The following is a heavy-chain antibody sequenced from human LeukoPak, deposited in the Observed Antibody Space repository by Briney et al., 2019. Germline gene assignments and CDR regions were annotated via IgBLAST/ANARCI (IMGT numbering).Heavy chain of an antibody. CDR3: AKRGGDDKPRCFDY. D-gene: IGHD3-22*01. CDR1: GFTFSSYA. J-gene: IGHJ4*02. Sequence: PGGSLRLSCAASGFTFSSYAMSWVRQAPGKGLEWVSAISGSGGSTYYADSVKCRFTISRENYKKTLYLQMNSLRAEDTAVYYCAKRGGDDKPRCFDYWGQGTLVTVSS. V-gene: IGHV3-23*01. CDR2: ISGSGGST.